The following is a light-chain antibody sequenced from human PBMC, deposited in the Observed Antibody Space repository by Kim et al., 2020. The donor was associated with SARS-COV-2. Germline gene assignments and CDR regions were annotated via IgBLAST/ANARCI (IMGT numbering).Light chain of an antibody. CDR1: SGSVSISYY. V-gene: IGLV8-61*01. CDR2: NTN. Sequence: GGTGTLPFGLSSGSVSISYYPSWYRQTPGQPPRTLIYNTNTRSSGVPDRFSGSILGNKAALTITGAQTDDECDYYCVLYMGSGIWVFGGGTQLTVL. CDR3: VLYMGSGIWV. J-gene: IGLJ3*02.